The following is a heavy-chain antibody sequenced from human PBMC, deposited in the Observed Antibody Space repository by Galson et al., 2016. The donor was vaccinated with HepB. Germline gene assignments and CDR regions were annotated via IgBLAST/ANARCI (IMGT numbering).Heavy chain of an antibody. CDR3: ARDSDCSGGNCYFDY. J-gene: IGHJ4*02. D-gene: IGHD2-15*01. CDR1: GYTFTGYY. V-gene: IGHV1-2*02. Sequence: SVKVSCKASGYTFTGYYMHWVRQAPGQGLEWMGWINPNSGGTNYAQKFQGRVAMTTDTSSSTAYMELRSLRSDDTAVYYYARDSDCSGGNCYFDYWGQGTLVTVSS. CDR2: INPNSGGT.